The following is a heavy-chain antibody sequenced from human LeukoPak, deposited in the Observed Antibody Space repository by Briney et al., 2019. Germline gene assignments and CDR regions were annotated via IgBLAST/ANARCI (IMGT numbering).Heavy chain of an antibody. Sequence: PSETLSLTCSVSGSSISPHHWTWLRQAPGEGLEWMGYIYYRGTTNCSPSLKNRLTMSVYTSKNQISLKLTSVTAADTAVYYCARIQPSCPGLGFCSFDIWGQGTLATVSS. D-gene: IGHD3-3*01. CDR3: ARIQPSCPGLGFCSFDI. CDR2: IYYRGTT. CDR1: GSSISPHH. V-gene: IGHV4-59*11. J-gene: IGHJ3*02.